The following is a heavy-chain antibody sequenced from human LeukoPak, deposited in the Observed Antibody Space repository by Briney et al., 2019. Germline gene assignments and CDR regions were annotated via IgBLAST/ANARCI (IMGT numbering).Heavy chain of an antibody. CDR2: ISGSGGST. CDR1: GFTFSSYA. V-gene: IGHV3-23*01. CDR3: AKAQIRFLEWLADDY. Sequence: GGFLRLSCAASGFTFSSYAVSWVRQAPGKGLEWVSAISGSGGSTYYADSVKGRFAISRDNSKNTLYLQMNSLRAEDTAVYYCAKAQIRFLEWLADDYWGQGTLVTVSS. J-gene: IGHJ4*02. D-gene: IGHD3-3*01.